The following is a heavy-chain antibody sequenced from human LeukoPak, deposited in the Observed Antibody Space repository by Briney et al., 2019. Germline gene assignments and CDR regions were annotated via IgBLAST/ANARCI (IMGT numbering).Heavy chain of an antibody. V-gene: IGHV1-46*01. CDR1: GYTFTSYY. CDR3: ARADIVVVPAANEKRAFDI. CDR2: INPSGGST. Sequence: ASVKVSCKASGYTFTSYYMHWVRQAPGQGLEWMGIINPSGGSTSYAQKFQGRVAMTRDTSTSTVYMELSSLRSEDTAVYYCARADIVVVPAANEKRAFDIWGQGTMVTVSS. D-gene: IGHD2-2*01. J-gene: IGHJ3*02.